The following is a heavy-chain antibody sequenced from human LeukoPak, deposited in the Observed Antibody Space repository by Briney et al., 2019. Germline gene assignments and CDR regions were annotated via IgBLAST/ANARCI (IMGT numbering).Heavy chain of an antibody. V-gene: IGHV3-66*01. Sequence: PGGSLRLSCAASGFTVSTNYMSWVRPAPGKGLAWVSLIYSDGSTSFADSVKGRFTISRDNSKNTLYLQMNYLRAEDTAVCYCARDYCTGGSCFGFLDYWGHGTPVTVSS. D-gene: IGHD2-15*01. CDR2: IYSDGST. CDR3: ARDYCTGGSCFGFLDY. CDR1: GFTVSTNY. J-gene: IGHJ4*01.